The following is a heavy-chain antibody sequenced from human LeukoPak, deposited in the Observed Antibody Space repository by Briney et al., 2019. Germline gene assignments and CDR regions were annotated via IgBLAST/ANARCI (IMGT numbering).Heavy chain of an antibody. D-gene: IGHD5-18*01. Sequence: PGRSLRLSCAASGFTFDDYAMHWVRQAPGKGLEWVSGISWNSGSKGYADSVKGRFTISRDNAKNSLYLQMNSLRAEDTALYYCAKDRGYSYGSDAFDIWGQGTMVTVSS. CDR2: ISWNSGSK. V-gene: IGHV3-9*01. CDR1: GFTFDDYA. CDR3: AKDRGYSYGSDAFDI. J-gene: IGHJ3*02.